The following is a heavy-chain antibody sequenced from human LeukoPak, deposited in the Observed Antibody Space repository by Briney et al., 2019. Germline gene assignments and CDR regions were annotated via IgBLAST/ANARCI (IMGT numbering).Heavy chain of an antibody. D-gene: IGHD1-26*01. CDR3: AKRGAEVGTTVAPGDY. CDR1: GFTFSGYV. J-gene: IGHJ4*02. Sequence: GGSLRLSCAASGFTFSGYVMNWVRQAPGKGLEWVSGISGSGGATYYADSVKGRFTISRDNSKNTLYLQMNSLRAEDTAVYYCAKRGAEVGTTVAPGDYWGQGTLVTVSS. V-gene: IGHV3-23*01. CDR2: ISGSGGAT.